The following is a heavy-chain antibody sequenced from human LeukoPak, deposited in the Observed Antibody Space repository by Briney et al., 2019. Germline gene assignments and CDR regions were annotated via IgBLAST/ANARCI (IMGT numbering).Heavy chain of an antibody. J-gene: IGHJ5*02. CDR1: GGSISSSSYY. V-gene: IGHV4-39*01. Sequence: SETLSLTCTVSGGSISSSSYYWGWIRQPPGKGLEWIGSIYYSGSTYYNPSLKSRVTIPVDTSKNQFSLKLSSVTAADTAVYYCARPFTMDFWFDPWGQGTLVTVSS. CDR3: ARPFTMDFWFDP. CDR2: IYYSGST. D-gene: IGHD3-10*01.